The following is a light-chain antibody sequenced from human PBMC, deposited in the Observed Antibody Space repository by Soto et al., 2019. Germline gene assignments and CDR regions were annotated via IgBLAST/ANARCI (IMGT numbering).Light chain of an antibody. V-gene: IGLV1-44*01. CDR3: PAWDDKLNGPV. J-gene: IGLJ1*01. CDR1: SSNIGRNT. CDR2: NNN. Sequence: QSVLTQSPSASGTPGPRVTPSCSGSSSNIGRNTVNWYQQLQGTAPKLLIDNNNQRPSGVPDRFSGSKSGSSVPRAIRGLQSEDDADYFSPAWDDKLNGPVFGTGTKLNVL.